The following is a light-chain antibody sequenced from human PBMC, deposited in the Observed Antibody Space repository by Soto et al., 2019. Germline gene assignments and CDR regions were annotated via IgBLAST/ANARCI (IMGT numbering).Light chain of an antibody. CDR2: DAS. CDR3: QQRNDWPPLVT. J-gene: IGKJ4*01. CDR1: RSVDRL. V-gene: IGKV3-11*01. Sequence: EIVLTQSPATLSLSPGERATLSCRASRSVDRLLAWYQQRPGQAPRLLMYDASKRASCVPARFSGSGSGTDFTLTISGLEPEDFAVSYCQQRNDWPPLVTFGGGTKVEI.